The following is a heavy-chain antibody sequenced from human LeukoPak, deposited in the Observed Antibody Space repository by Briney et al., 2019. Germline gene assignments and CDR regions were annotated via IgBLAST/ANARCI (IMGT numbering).Heavy chain of an antibody. J-gene: IGHJ4*02. CDR1: GGSVSSSTYY. CDR2: IYYSGST. D-gene: IGHD3-10*01. Sequence: SETLSLTCTVSGGSVSSSTYYWGWIRQPPGKGLEWIGSIYYSGSTYYNPSLKSRVTISVDTSKNQFSLKLNSVTAADTAVYYCARSNPYISGPDCWGQGTLVTVSS. V-gene: IGHV4-39*01. CDR3: ARSNPYISGPDC.